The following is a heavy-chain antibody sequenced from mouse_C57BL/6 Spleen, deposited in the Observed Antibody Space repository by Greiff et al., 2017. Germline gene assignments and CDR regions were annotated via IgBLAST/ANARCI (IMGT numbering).Heavy chain of an antibody. CDR3: AREGLRYFDY. D-gene: IGHD1-1*01. J-gene: IGHJ2*01. CDR1: GYTFTSYW. CDR2: IHPNSGST. V-gene: IGHV1-64*01. Sequence: VKLQQPGAELVKPGASVKLSCKASGYTFTSYWMHWVKQRPGQGLEWIGMIHPNSGSTNYNEKFKSKATLTVDKSSSTAYMQLSSLTSEDSAVYYCAREGLRYFDYWGQGTTLTVSS.